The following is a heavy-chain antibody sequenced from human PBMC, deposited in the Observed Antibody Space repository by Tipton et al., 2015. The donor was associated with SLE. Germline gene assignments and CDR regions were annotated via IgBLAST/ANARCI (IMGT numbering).Heavy chain of an antibody. CDR2: FYSSGST. CDR1: GYSISSSSYY. V-gene: IGHV4-39*01. Sequence: TLSLTCSVSGYSISSSSYYWGWIRQPPGKGLEGIGSFYSSGSTYYNPSLKSRVTISVDTSKNQFSLNLSSVTAADTAIYYCARHSFVGCTGGRCYRNSDYWGQGTLVTVSS. D-gene: IGHD2-15*01. CDR3: ARHSFVGCTGGRCYRNSDY. J-gene: IGHJ4*02.